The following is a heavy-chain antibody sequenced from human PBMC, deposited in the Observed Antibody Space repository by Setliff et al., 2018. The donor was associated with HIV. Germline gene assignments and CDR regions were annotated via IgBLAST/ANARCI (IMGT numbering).Heavy chain of an antibody. V-gene: IGHV4-39*01. Sequence: SETLSLTCTVSGGSISSSDYYWGWIRQPPGKGLEWIGSIYCTGRSFHNPSLKSRITISVDTSKNQFSLKLSSVTAADTAVYYCGRENPGDYWGQGTLVTVSS. D-gene: IGHD3-10*01. CDR3: GRENPGDY. CDR1: GGSISSSDYY. CDR2: IYCTGRS. J-gene: IGHJ4*02.